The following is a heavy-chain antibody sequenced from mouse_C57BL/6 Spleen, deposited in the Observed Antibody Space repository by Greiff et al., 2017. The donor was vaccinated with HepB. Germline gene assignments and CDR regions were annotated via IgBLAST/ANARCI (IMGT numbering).Heavy chain of an antibody. CDR2: ISYDGSN. CDR3: ARPPYDYDERGFAY. D-gene: IGHD2-4*01. Sequence: EVKLLESGPGLVKPSQSLSLTCSVTGYSITSGYYWNWIRQFPGNKLEWMGYISYDGSNNYNPSLKNRISITRDTSKNQFFLKLNSVTTEDTATYYCARPPYDYDERGFAYWGQGTLVTVSA. J-gene: IGHJ3*01. V-gene: IGHV3-6*01. CDR1: GYSITSGYY.